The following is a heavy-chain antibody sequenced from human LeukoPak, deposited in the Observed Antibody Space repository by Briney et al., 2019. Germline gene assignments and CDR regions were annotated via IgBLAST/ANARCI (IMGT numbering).Heavy chain of an antibody. CDR3: ARTHMTTVTTAGWHYGMDV. CDR2: IDWDDDK. V-gene: IGHV2-70*11. Sequence: SGPTLVKPTQTLTLTCTFSGFSLSTSGMCVGWIRQPPGKALEWLARIDWDDDKYYSTSLKTRLTISKDTSKNQVVLTMTNMDPVDTATYYCARTHMTTVTTAGWHYGMDVWGQGTTVTVSS. CDR1: GFSLSTSGMC. J-gene: IGHJ6*02. D-gene: IGHD4-17*01.